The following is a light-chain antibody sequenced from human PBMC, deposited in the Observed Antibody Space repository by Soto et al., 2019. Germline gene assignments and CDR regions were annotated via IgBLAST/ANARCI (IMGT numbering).Light chain of an antibody. CDR3: QQYSDYPLT. CDR2: KAS. Sequence: DIQMTQSPSTLSASVGDRVTITCRASQSISSWLAWYQQKPGKAPKVLIYKASNLESGVPSRFSGSGSGTEFTLTISNLQPDDFAAYYCQQYSDYPLTFGGGTNVEIK. J-gene: IGKJ4*01. V-gene: IGKV1-5*03. CDR1: QSISSW.